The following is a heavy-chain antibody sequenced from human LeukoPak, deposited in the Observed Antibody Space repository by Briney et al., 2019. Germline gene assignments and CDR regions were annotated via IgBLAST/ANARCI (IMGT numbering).Heavy chain of an antibody. CDR1: GFTFSSYA. CDR3: AAIAVADYYFDY. D-gene: IGHD6-19*01. J-gene: IGHJ4*02. V-gene: IGHV3-23*01. CDR2: ISGSGGST. Sequence: PGGSLRLSCAASGFTFSSYAMSWVRQAPGRGLEWVSAISGSGGSTYYADSVKGRFTISRDNSKNTLYLQMNSLRAEGTAVYYCAAIAVADYYFDYWGQGTLVTVSS.